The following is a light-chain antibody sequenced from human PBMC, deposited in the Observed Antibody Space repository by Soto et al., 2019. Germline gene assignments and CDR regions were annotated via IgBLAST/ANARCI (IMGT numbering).Light chain of an antibody. J-gene: IGKJ5*01. CDR1: RSVSSN. CDR3: QQYKNWPAIT. Sequence: EIVLTQSPGTLSLSPGERATLSFMASRSVSSNLAWYQQKPGQAPRLLIYGPSTRATGIPARFSGSGSGTEFTLTISSLQSEDFAIYYCQQYKNWPAITFGQGTRLEIK. CDR2: GPS. V-gene: IGKV3D-15*01.